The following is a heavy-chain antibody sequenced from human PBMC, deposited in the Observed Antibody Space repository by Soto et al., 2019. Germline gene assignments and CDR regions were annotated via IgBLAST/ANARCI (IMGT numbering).Heavy chain of an antibody. CDR2: IYYSGKT. CDR1: GASITSTTYF. J-gene: IGHJ4*02. V-gene: IGHV4-39*01. CDR3: AKNLPRTGRFDY. Sequence: SETLSLTCTLSGASITSTTYFWAWIRKPPGKGLEWVGSIYYSGKTNYNPSLKSRVTISVDRSKNQFYLQMSSVTAADTAVYYCAKNLPRTGRFDYWGPGSLVTVS.